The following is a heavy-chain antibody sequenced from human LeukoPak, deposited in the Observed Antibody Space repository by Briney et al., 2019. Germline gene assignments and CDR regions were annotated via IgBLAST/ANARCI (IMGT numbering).Heavy chain of an antibody. J-gene: IGHJ4*02. CDR1: GYTFTSYD. D-gene: IGHD6-19*01. CDR2: MNPNSGNT. V-gene: IGHV1-8*01. Sequence: ASVKVSCKASGYTFTSYDINWVRQATGQGLEWMGWMNPNSGNTGYARKFQGRVTMTRNTSISTAYMELSSLRSEDTAVYYCARRNRPVAVRSHFDYWGQGTLVTVSS. CDR3: ARRNRPVAVRSHFDY.